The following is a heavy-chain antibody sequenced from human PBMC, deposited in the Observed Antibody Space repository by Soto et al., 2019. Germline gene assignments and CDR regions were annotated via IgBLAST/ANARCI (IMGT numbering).Heavy chain of an antibody. V-gene: IGHV3-21*01. CDR2: ISSSSSDI. D-gene: IGHD1-1*01. CDR1: GLTFSTHS. J-gene: IGHJ4*02. Sequence: PGGSLRLSCAASGLTFSTHSMNWVRQAPGKGLEWVSSISSSSSDIYYADSVKGRFTISRDNAKNSLYLQMNSLRAEDTAVYYCARTGTTWYFDYWGQGTLVTVPS. CDR3: ARTGTTWYFDY.